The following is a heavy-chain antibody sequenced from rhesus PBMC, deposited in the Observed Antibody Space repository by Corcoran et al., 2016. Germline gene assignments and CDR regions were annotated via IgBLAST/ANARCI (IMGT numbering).Heavy chain of an antibody. CDR1: GGSISSSNW. Sequence: QVQLQESGPGLVKPSETLSLTCAVSGGSISSSNWWSWIRQPPGKGLEWIGYISVSSGSTYYNPSLKSRVTISTDTSKNQFSLKLSSVTAADTAVYYCASSGSYYPTGFDYWGQGVLVTVSS. CDR3: ASSGSYYPTGFDY. CDR2: ISVSSGST. D-gene: IGHD3-16*01. V-gene: IGHV4-65*01. J-gene: IGHJ4*01.